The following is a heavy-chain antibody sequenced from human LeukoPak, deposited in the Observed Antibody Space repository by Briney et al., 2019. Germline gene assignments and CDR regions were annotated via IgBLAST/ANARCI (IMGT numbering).Heavy chain of an antibody. J-gene: IGHJ4*02. CDR2: IYSGGST. CDR3: ARDRIAAAGDYFDY. Sequence: PGGSLRLSCAASGFTVSSNYMSWVRQAPGEGLEWVSVIYSGGSTYYADSVKGRFTISRDNSKNTLYLQMNSLRAEDTAVYYCARDRIAAAGDYFDYWGQGTLVTVSS. D-gene: IGHD6-13*01. V-gene: IGHV3-53*01. CDR1: GFTVSSNY.